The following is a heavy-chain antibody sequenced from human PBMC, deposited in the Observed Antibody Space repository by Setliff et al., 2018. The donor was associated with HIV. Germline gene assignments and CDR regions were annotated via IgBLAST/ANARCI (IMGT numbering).Heavy chain of an antibody. J-gene: IGHJ3*02. CDR1: GYTFTGYY. V-gene: IGHV1-2*06. CDR2: INPNSGDT. CDR3: ARDSLPYYYGSGTDSFDI. D-gene: IGHD3-10*01. Sequence: GASVKVSCKASGYTFTGYYVHWVRQAPGQGLEWVGRINPNSGDTNYAQKFQGRVTMTRDTSISTAYMELSDLRSEDTAVYYCARDSLPYYYGSGTDSFDIWG.